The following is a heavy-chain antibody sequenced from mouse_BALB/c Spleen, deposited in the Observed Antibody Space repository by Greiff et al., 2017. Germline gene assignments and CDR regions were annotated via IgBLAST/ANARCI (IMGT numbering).Heavy chain of an antibody. CDR3: ARSLVTRAY. CDR1: GYSITRDYA. J-gene: IGHJ3*01. V-gene: IGHV3-2*02. D-gene: IGHD6-2*01. CDR2: ISYSGST. Sequence: EVQLQESGPGLVKPSQSLSPTCPVTGYSITRDYAWNWIRQFPGNKLEWMGYISYSGSTSYNPSLKSRISITRDTSKNQFFLQLNSVTTEDTATYYCARSLVTRAYWGQGTLVTVSA.